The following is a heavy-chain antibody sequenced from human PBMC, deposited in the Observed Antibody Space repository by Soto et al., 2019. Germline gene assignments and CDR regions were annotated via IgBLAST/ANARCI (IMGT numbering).Heavy chain of an antibody. CDR2: IHGGGGAT. V-gene: IGHV3-23*01. Sequence: EVQLLESGGGLVQPGGSLRLSCAASGFTFSAYAMGWVRQAPGKGLEWVSTIHGGGGATHYADSVKGRLTISRDDSKNTLYAQMNILRAEDTAGYYGAKFDGHPLEYWYLDFWGRGTLVTVSS. CDR3: AKFDGHPLEYWYLDF. J-gene: IGHJ2*01. D-gene: IGHD1-1*01. CDR1: GFTFSAYA.